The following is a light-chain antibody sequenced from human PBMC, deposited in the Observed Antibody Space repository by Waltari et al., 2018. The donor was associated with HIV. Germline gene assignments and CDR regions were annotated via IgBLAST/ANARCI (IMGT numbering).Light chain of an antibody. V-gene: IGLV1-40*01. CDR2: GNT. CDR1: SSKIGAGYD. Sequence: QSVLAQPPSVSGAPGQRVTISCTGSSSKIGAGYDVHWYQQLPGTAPKFLIYGNTNRPSGVPDRLSGSKSGSSASLAITGLQAEDEADYYCQSYDTSLSAYVFGTGTKVTVL. J-gene: IGLJ1*01. CDR3: QSYDTSLSAYV.